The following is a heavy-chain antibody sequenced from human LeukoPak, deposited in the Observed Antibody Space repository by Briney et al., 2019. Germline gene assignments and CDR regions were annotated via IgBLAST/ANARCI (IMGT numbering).Heavy chain of an antibody. Sequence: ASVKVSCKASGGTFSSYAISWVRQAPGQGLDWMGWMNPNSGNTGYAQKFQGRVTINRNTSISTAYMELSSLRSEDTAVYYCARCATPRIACYDFWGQGTLVTVSS. V-gene: IGHV1-8*02. CDR2: MNPNSGNT. J-gene: IGHJ4*02. CDR1: GGTFSSYA. CDR3: ARCATPRIACYDF. D-gene: IGHD2-2*01.